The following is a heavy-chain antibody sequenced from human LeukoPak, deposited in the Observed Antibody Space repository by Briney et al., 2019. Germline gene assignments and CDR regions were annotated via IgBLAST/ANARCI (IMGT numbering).Heavy chain of an antibody. CDR1: GFTVSSYS. Sequence: GGSLRLSCAASGFTVSSYSMNWVRQAPGKGLEWVSSISSSSSYIYYADSVKGRFTISRDNAKNSLYLQMNSLRAEDTAVYYCARLAAAGTLYYFDYWGQGTLVTVSS. D-gene: IGHD6-13*01. J-gene: IGHJ4*02. CDR3: ARLAAAGTLYYFDY. CDR2: ISSSSSYI. V-gene: IGHV3-21*01.